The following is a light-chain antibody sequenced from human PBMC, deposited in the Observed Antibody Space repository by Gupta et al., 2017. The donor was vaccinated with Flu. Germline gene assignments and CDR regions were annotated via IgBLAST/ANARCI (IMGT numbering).Light chain of an antibody. CDR1: QSISSW. V-gene: IGKV1-5*03. J-gene: IGKJ4*01. Sequence: DIQMTQSPSTLSASVGDRVTLTCRASQSISSWLAWYQQKPGRAPNILIYKTSTLESGVPSRFTGSGSGTEFTLTISSLQPDDFADYYCQQYNSYPNTFGGGTKVEIK. CDR3: QQYNSYPNT. CDR2: KTS.